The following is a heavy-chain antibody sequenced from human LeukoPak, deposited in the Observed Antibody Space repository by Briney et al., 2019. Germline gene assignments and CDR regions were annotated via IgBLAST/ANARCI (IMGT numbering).Heavy chain of an antibody. CDR3: ASVPKWELGLREYYFDY. D-gene: IGHD1-26*01. CDR2: INTNNGNT. J-gene: IGHJ4*02. CDR1: GYIFTNYG. V-gene: IGHV1-18*01. Sequence: ASVKVSCTASGYIFTNYGITWVRQAPGQGLEWMGWINTNNGNTNYAQKLQGRVTMTTDTSTTTTYMELRSLRSDDTAVYYCASVPKWELGLREYYFDYWGQGTLVTVSS.